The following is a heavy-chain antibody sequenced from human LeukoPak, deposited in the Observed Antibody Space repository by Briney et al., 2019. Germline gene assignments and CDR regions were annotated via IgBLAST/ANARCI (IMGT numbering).Heavy chain of an antibody. D-gene: IGHD3-9*01. CDR3: SFFKKKTEYDILTGYWPGFFDH. J-gene: IGHJ4*02. V-gene: IGHV4-59*02. Sequence: SETLSLTCTFSGGSVSSYYWSWIRQPPGQRLEWNGYIYYSGSTDYNSSLESRLTISLDTSKNHCSLKLSSVTAADTAVYYFSFFKKKTEYDILTGYWPGFFDHWGQGTLVTVSS. CDR1: GGSVSSYY. CDR2: IYYSGST.